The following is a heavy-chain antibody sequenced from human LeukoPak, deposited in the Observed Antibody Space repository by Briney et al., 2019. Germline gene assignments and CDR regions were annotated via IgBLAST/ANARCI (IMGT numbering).Heavy chain of an antibody. J-gene: IGHJ4*02. CDR2: ISSGGSTI. Sequence: PGGSLSLSCAASGFTFSSYEMNWVRQAPGKGLEWVSYISSGGSTIYYADSVKGRFIISGDNAKNSVYLQVNSLRAEDTAVYYCARGGLAAGGPRYFEDWGQGTLVTVSS. V-gene: IGHV3-48*03. CDR1: GFTFSSYE. D-gene: IGHD6-13*01. CDR3: ARGGLAAGGPRYFED.